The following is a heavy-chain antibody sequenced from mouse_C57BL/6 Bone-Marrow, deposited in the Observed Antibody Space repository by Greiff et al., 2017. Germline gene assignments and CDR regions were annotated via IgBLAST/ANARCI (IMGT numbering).Heavy chain of an antibody. J-gene: IGHJ2*01. Sequence: EVQLQQSGAELVRPGASVKLSCTASGFNIKDAYMHWVQQSPEQGLEWIGWIDPENGDTEYASKFPGKDTMTEETTHNTAYLQHNSLTYEDTAVYYYTTNYRLDYWGQGNTLTVSS. D-gene: IGHD2-1*01. CDR1: GFNIKDAY. CDR3: TTNYRLDY. V-gene: IGHV14-4*01. CDR2: IDPENGDT.